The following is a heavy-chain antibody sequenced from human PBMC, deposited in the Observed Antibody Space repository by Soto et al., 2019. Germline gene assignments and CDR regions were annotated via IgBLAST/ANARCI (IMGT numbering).Heavy chain of an antibody. D-gene: IGHD5-18*01. Sequence: ASVKVSCTASGYTFTIYDINWVRQATGQGLEWMGWMNPNSGNTGYAQKFQGRVTMTRNTSISTAYMELSSLRSEDTAVYYCVSKWGTAMVYYFDYWGQGTLVTVSS. CDR2: MNPNSGNT. V-gene: IGHV1-8*01. CDR1: GYTFTIYD. J-gene: IGHJ4*02. CDR3: VSKWGTAMVYYFDY.